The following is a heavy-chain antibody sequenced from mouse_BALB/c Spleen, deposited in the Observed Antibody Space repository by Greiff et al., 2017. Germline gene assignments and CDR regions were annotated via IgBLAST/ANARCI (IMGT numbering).Heavy chain of an antibody. CDR1: GYAFTNYL. CDR2: INPGSGGT. J-gene: IGHJ3*01. V-gene: IGHV1-54*01. Sequence: QVQLQQSGAELVRPGTSVKVSCKASGYAFTNYLIEWVKQRPGQGLEWIGVINPGSGGTNYNEKFKGKATLTADKSSSTAYMQLSSLTSDDSAVYFCARSGWDGAWFAYWGQGTLVTVSA. D-gene: IGHD4-1*01. CDR3: ARSGWDGAWFAY.